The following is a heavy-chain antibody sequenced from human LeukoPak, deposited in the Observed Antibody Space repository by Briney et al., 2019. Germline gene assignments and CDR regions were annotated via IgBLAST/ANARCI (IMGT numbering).Heavy chain of an antibody. V-gene: IGHV4-31*03. D-gene: IGHD3-10*01. CDR3: ATDWVVSRKLVRFSPEYFQH. CDR1: GGSISSGGYY. J-gene: IGHJ1*01. Sequence: PSQTLSLTCTVSGGSISSGGYYWSWIRQHPGKGLEWIGYIYYSGSTYYNPSLKSRVTISVDTSKNQFSLKLSSVTAADTAVYYCATDWVVSRKLVRFSPEYFQHWGQGTLVTVSS. CDR2: IYYSGST.